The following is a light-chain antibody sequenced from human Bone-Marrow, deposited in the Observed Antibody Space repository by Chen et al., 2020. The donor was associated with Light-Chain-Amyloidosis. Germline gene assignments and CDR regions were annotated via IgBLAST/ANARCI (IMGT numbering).Light chain of an antibody. CDR2: AAS. Sequence: DIQMTQSPSSLSASVGDRVTITCRASQSITPNYVNWYQQRTGTAPKLLIYAASSLQSGVSSRISGSGSGTDCTLTITRLQPEDFGNYYCQKSSNSYNFGQGTKVEMK. CDR1: QSITPN. V-gene: IGKV1-39*01. CDR3: QKSSNSYN. J-gene: IGKJ2*01.